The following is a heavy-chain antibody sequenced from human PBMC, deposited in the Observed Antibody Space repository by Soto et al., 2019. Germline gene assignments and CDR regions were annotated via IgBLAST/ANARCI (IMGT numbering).Heavy chain of an antibody. Sequence: QVQLVQSGAEVKKPGSSVKVSCKASGGTFSSYAISWVRQAPGQGLEWMGGIIPIFGTANYAQKFQGRVTITADESTSTGSMGLSSLRSEDTAVYYCAGGSSRQWLVLNIDYWGQGALVTVSS. CDR2: IIPIFGTA. J-gene: IGHJ4*02. CDR1: GGTFSSYA. CDR3: AGGSSRQWLVLNIDY. V-gene: IGHV1-69*12. D-gene: IGHD6-19*01.